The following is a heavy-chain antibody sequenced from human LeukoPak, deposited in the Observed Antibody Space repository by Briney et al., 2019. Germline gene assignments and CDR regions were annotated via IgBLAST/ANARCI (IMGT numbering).Heavy chain of an antibody. V-gene: IGHV1-46*01. CDR3: ARVYGDYPRNHLDS. D-gene: IGHD4-17*01. Sequence: ASVKVSCTASGYTFINYFVHWVRQAPGQGLQWMGLINPISGSTTFAQRFQGRVTMTRDTSTSTAYMELRSLMSDDTAVYYCARVYGDYPRNHLDSWGQGTLVTVSS. CDR1: GYTFINYF. CDR2: INPISGST. J-gene: IGHJ4*02.